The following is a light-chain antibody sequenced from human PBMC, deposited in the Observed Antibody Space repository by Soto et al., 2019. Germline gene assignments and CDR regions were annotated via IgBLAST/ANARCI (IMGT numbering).Light chain of an antibody. V-gene: IGLV2-14*01. CDR1: SSDVGGYNY. CDR3: SSYTSSGTQV. Sequence: QSALTQPASVSGSPGQSITISCTGTSSDVGGYNYVSWYQQHPGKAPKLMIYDVSNRPSGVSNRYSGSKSSNTAALSISGSQAEDEDDYYCSSYTSSGTQVFGTGTKLTVL. J-gene: IGLJ1*01. CDR2: DVS.